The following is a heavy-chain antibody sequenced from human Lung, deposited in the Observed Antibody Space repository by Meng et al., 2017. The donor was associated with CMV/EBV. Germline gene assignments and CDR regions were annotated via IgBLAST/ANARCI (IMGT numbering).Heavy chain of an antibody. CDR2: ISYDGSTE. J-gene: IGHJ6*02. Sequence: GESLKISCVASGFTLNRYTMHWVRQAPGKGLEWVALISYDGSTEYYGDSARGRFSISRDTSKNTLYVHMNGLRPEDTAIYYCARDVITLGYSAMDVWGQGTSVTVSS. CDR1: GFTLNRYT. D-gene: IGHD2-21*01. CDR3: ARDVITLGYSAMDV. V-gene: IGHV3-30*04.